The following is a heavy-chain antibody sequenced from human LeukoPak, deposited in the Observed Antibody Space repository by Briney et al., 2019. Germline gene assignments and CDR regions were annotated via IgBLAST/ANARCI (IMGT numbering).Heavy chain of an antibody. CDR2: INPSSGGT. Sequence: GASVTVSCKASGYTFTSYYMHWVRQAPGQGLEWMGRINPSSGGTNYPQKFRGRVTMTRDTSMGTAYMELSRLRYDDTAVYYCARESREDAFDIWGQGTMVTVSS. V-gene: IGHV1-2*06. CDR1: GYTFTSYY. CDR3: ARESREDAFDI. J-gene: IGHJ3*02.